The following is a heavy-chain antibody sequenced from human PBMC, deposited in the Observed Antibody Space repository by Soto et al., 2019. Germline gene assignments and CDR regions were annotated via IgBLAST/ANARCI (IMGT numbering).Heavy chain of an antibody. CDR1: GGSFSGYY. CDR3: ARGGAIVVVPAAKSYYMDV. D-gene: IGHD2-2*01. CDR2: INHSGST. J-gene: IGHJ6*03. V-gene: IGHV4-34*01. Sequence: SETLSLTCAVYGGSFSGYYWSWIRQPPGKGLEWIGEINHSGSTNYNPSLKSRVTISVDTSKTQFSLKLSSVTAADTAVYYCARGGAIVVVPAAKSYYMDVWGKGTTVTVSS.